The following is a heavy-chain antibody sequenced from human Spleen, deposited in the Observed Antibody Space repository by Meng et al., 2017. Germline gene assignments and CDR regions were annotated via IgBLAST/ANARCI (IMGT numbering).Heavy chain of an antibody. CDR2: ISYDGSRQ. CDR1: GFTFSNYA. Sequence: GESLKISCAASGFTFSNYAMHWVRQAPGTGLEWVAFISYDGSRQYYADSVKGRFTISRDSSKNMLYLDMSSLGVDDTAVYYCTRVKQWQVLWDHWGQGTLVTVSS. V-gene: IGHV3-30-3*01. J-gene: IGHJ4*02. D-gene: IGHD6-19*01. CDR3: TRVKQWQVLWDH.